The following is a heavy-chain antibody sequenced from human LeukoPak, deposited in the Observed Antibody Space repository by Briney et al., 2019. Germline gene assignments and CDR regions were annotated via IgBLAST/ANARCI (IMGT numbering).Heavy chain of an antibody. J-gene: IGHJ4*02. D-gene: IGHD3-22*01. V-gene: IGHV1-69*13. CDR1: GGTFSSYA. CDR3: ARRLTTYYYDSSGYPFDY. CDR2: IIPIFGTA. Sequence: ASVKVSCKASGGTFSSYAISWVRQAPGQGLEWMGGIIPIFGTANYAQKFQGRVTITADESTSTAYMEPSSLRSEDTAVYYCARRLTTYYYDSSGYPFDYWGQGTLVTVSS.